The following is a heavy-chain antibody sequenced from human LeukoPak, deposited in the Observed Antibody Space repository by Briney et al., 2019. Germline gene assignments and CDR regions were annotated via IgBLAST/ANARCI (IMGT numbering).Heavy chain of an antibody. D-gene: IGHD2-15*01. CDR3: AKGDCGGTCLLIDN. CDR2: ISGSGGST. J-gene: IGHJ4*02. V-gene: IGHV3-23*01. Sequence: PGGSLRLSCATSGFTFSSYAMSWVRQAPGKGLEWVSAISGSGGSTYYADSVKGRFTISRDNSKNTLYLQMNSLRAEDTAVYYCAKGDCGGTCLLIDNWGQGTLVTVSS. CDR1: GFTFSSYA.